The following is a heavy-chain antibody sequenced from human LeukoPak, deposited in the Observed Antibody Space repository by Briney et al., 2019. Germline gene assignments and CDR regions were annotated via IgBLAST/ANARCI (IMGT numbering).Heavy chain of an antibody. CDR3: ARHPRLDSRNWFDP. J-gene: IGHJ5*02. D-gene: IGHD6-13*01. CDR2: IYHSGST. V-gene: IGHV4-38-2*02. CDR1: GYSISSGYY. Sequence: PSETLSLTCTVSGYSISSGYYWGWIRQPPGKGLEWIGSIYHSGSTYYNPSLKSRVTISVDTSKNQFSLKLSSVTAADTAVYYCARHPRLDSRNWFDPWGQGTLVTVSS.